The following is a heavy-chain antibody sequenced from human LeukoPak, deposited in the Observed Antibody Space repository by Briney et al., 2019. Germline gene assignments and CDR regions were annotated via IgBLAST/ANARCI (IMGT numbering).Heavy chain of an antibody. V-gene: IGHV4-59*01. Sequence: SETLSLTCTVSGGSISSYYWSWIRQPPGKGLEWIGYIYYSGSTNYNPSLKSRATISVDTSKNQFSLKLGSVTAADTAVYYCARAEGQTFDYWGQGTLVTVSS. CDR3: ARAEGQTFDY. CDR2: IYYSGST. CDR1: GGSISSYY. J-gene: IGHJ4*02.